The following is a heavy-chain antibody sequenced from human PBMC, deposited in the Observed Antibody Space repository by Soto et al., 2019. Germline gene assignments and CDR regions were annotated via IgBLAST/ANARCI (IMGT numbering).Heavy chain of an antibody. D-gene: IGHD6-13*01. J-gene: IGHJ2*01. V-gene: IGHV4-4*02. CDR3: ARDRGAAAEANWYFDL. CDR1: GGSISSSNW. CDR2: IYHSGST. Sequence: QVQLQESGPGLVKPSGTLSLTCAVSGGSISSSNWWSWVRQPPGKGLEWIGEIYHSGSTNYNPSLKSRVTISVDKSKNQFSLKLSSVTAADTAVYYGARDRGAAAEANWYFDLWGRGTLVTVSS.